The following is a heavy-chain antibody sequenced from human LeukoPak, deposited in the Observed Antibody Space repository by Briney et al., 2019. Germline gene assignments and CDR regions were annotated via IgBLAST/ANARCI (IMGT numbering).Heavy chain of an antibody. Sequence: SETLSLTCNVSGASISDYYWSRVRQSPEKGLEWIACLYYSGSSHYNPSLRSRVAISGDTSKNQFSLKLTSVTTADTAVYYCARPIRRGWFDLWGRGTLVTASS. CDR1: GASISDYY. CDR2: LYYSGSS. V-gene: IGHV4-59*01. CDR3: ARPIRRGWFDL. J-gene: IGHJ2*01. D-gene: IGHD2-15*01.